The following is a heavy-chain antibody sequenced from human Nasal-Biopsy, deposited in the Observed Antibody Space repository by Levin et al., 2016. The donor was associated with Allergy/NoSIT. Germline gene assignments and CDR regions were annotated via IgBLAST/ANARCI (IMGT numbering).Heavy chain of an antibody. D-gene: IGHD1-26*01. V-gene: IGHV1-69*13. J-gene: IGHJ6*01. CDR3: ATLGYYTNGVDV. CDR2: IIPMFGTP. CDR1: GYTFTSYD. Sequence: SVKVSCKASGYTFTSYDINWVRQAPGQGLEWMGGIIPMFGTPQYAQRFQGRVTFTADEGTGTVYMEVSRLRSEDTAIYYCATLGYYTNGVDVWGQGTTVTVSS.